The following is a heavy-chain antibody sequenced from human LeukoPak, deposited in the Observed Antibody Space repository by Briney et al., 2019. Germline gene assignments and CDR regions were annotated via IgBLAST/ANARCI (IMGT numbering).Heavy chain of an antibody. Sequence: PSETLSLTCAVYGGSFSGYYWSWIRQPPGKGLEWIGEINHSGSTNYNPSLKSRVTISVDTSKNQFSLKLSSVTAADTAVYYCARGRGDCGADCGAWFDPWGQGTLVTVSS. V-gene: IGHV4-34*01. D-gene: IGHD2-21*02. CDR2: INHSGST. CDR3: ARGRGDCGADCGAWFDP. J-gene: IGHJ5*02. CDR1: GGSFSGYY.